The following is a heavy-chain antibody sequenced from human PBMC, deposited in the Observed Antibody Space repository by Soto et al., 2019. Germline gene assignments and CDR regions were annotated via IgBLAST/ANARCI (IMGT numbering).Heavy chain of an antibody. V-gene: IGHV3-23*01. Sequence: GGSLRLSCAASGFTFSSYAMSWVRQAPGKGLEWVSAISGSGGSTYYADSVKGRFTISRDNSKNTLYLQMNSLRAEDTAVYYCAKGSEVYYGIAVAGYYFDYWGQGTLVTVSS. CDR3: AKGSEVYYGIAVAGYYFDY. D-gene: IGHD6-19*01. CDR1: GFTFSSYA. J-gene: IGHJ4*02. CDR2: ISGSGGST.